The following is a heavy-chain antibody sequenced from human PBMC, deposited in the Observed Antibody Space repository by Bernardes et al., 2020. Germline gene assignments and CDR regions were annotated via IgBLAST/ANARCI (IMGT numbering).Heavy chain of an antibody. CDR2: IYSGGST. V-gene: IGHV3-53*01. D-gene: IGHD3-22*01. Sequence: GGSLRLSCAASGFTVSSNYMSWVRQAPGKGLEWVSVIYSGGSTYYADSVKGRFTISRDNSKNTLYLQMNSLRAEDTAVYYCARVSRVVKGMDVWGQGTTVTVSS. CDR3: ARVSRVVKGMDV. J-gene: IGHJ6*02. CDR1: GFTVSSNY.